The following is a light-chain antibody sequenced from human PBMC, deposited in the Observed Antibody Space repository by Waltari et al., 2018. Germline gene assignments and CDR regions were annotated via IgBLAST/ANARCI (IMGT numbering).Light chain of an antibody. CDR1: QSLLHSNGNTY. J-gene: IGKJ1*01. CDR3: LQSTKDPWT. Sequence: DIVMTQTPLSLPVTPGEPASISCRPSQSLLHSNGNTYLHWYLQKQGQSPRLLIYKVTNRESGVPDRFSGSGSGTDFTLKISRVEPEDVGFYYCLQSTKDPWTFGQGTKVEIK. CDR2: KVT. V-gene: IGKV2D-29*02.